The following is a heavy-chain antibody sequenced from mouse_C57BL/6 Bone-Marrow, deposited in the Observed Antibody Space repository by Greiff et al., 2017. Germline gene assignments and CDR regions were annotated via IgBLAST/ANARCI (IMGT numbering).Heavy chain of an antibody. CDR3: ARGSYYYGSSYLHYFDY. CDR2: IWSGGST. J-gene: IGHJ2*01. CDR1: GFSLTSYG. D-gene: IGHD1-1*01. Sequence: QVQLQQSGPGLVQPSQSLSITCTVSGFSLTSYGVHWVRQSPGTGLEWLGVIWSGGSTDYNAAFISRLSISTDNSKSQVLFKMNSRQADNTAIYYWARGSYYYGSSYLHYFDYWGQGTTLTVAS. V-gene: IGHV2-2*01.